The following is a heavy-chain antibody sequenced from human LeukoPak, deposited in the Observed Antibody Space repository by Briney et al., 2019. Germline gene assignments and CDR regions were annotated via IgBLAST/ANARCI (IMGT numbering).Heavy chain of an antibody. CDR1: GYTFTSYD. J-gene: IGHJ4*02. Sequence: GASVTVSCKASGYTFTSYDINWVRQATGQGLEWMGWMNPNSGNTGYAQKFQGRVTMTRNTSISTAYMELSSLRSEDTAVYYCARGRIEYSSSWFDYWGQGTLVTVSS. CDR3: ARGRIEYSSSWFDY. V-gene: IGHV1-8*01. D-gene: IGHD6-13*01. CDR2: MNPNSGNT.